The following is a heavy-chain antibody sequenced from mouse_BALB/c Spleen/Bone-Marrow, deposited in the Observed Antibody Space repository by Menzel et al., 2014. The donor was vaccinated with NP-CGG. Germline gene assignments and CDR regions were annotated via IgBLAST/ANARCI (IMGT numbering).Heavy chain of an antibody. CDR2: IWSGGST. V-gene: IGHV2-2*02. CDR1: GFSLTSYG. CDR3: AKGCYYAMGY. J-gene: IGHJ4*01. Sequence: QVKLQQSGPGLVQPSQSLSITCTVSGFSLTSYGVHWVRQSPGKGLEWLGEIWSGGSTDYNAAFISRLSISKDNSKTLVLLKTNILQDNATAKYYPAKGCYYAMGYWGQGTSVTVSS.